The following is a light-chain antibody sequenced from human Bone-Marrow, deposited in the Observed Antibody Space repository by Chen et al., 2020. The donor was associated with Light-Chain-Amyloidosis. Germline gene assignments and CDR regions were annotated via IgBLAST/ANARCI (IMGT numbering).Light chain of an antibody. CDR3: APWDDRLNGWV. V-gene: IGLV1-44*01. CDR2: DTN. Sequence: QSVLTQPPSASGTPGQRVTISCSGGRSNVGANGVNWYQQLPGAAPKLLIFDTNRRPSGVPGRFSGSKSGTSASLAISDLQSEDEAHYYCAPWDDRLNGWVFGGGTRLIVL. J-gene: IGLJ3*02. CDR1: RSNVGANG.